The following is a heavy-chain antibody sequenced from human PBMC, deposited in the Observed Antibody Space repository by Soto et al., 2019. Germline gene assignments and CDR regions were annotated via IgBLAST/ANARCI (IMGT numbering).Heavy chain of an antibody. CDR3: ARDQWYQLLEAEFGYYYYGMDV. CDR1: GGSFSGYY. V-gene: IGHV4-34*01. Sequence: PSETLSLTCAVYGGSFSGYYWSWIRQPPGEGLEWIGEINHSGSTNYNPSLKSRVTISVDTSKNQFSLKLSSVTAADTAVYYCARDQWYQLLEAEFGYYYYGMDVWAQGTTVTVSS. J-gene: IGHJ6*02. D-gene: IGHD2-2*01. CDR2: INHSGST.